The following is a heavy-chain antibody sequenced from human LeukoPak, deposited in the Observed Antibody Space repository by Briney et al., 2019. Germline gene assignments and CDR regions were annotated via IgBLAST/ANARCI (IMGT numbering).Heavy chain of an antibody. D-gene: IGHD2-2*01. CDR1: GGSISSYY. CDR2: IYYSGST. V-gene: IGHV4-59*01. Sequence: SETLSLTCTVSGGSISSYYWSWIRQPPGKGLEWIGYIYYSGSTNYNPSLKSRVTISVDTSKNQFPLKLSSVTAVDTAVYYCARGIVVPAARFDPWGQGTLVTVSS. J-gene: IGHJ5*02. CDR3: ARGIVVPAARFDP.